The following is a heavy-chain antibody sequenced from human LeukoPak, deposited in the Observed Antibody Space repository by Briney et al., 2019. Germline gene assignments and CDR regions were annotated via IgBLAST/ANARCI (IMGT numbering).Heavy chain of an antibody. CDR3: ATNYYAPWYFDP. V-gene: IGHV4-34*01. CDR1: GGSFSGYY. CDR2: INHSGST. Sequence: SETLSLTCAVYGGSFSGYYWSWIRQPPGKGLEWIGEINHSGSTNYNPSLKSRVTISVDTSKNQFSLKLSSVTAADTAVYYCATNYYAPWYFDPWGRGTLVTVSS. D-gene: IGHD1-26*01. J-gene: IGHJ2*01.